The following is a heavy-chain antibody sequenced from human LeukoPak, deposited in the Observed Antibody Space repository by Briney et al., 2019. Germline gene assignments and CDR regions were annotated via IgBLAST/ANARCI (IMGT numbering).Heavy chain of an antibody. V-gene: IGHV3-7*03. J-gene: IGHJ6*02. CDR2: IKQDGSEK. D-gene: IGHD3-10*01. CDR1: GFTFSSYW. CDR3: ARDGGYYGSGSYGGMDV. Sequence: GGSLRLSCAASGFTFSSYWMSWVRQAPGKGLEWVANIKQDGSEKYYVDSVKGRFTISRDNAKNSLYLQMNSLRAEDTAVYYCARDGGYYGSGSYGGMDVWGQGTTVTVSS.